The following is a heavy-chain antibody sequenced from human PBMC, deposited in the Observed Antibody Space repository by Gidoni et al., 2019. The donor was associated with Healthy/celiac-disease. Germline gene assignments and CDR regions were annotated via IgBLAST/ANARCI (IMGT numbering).Heavy chain of an antibody. D-gene: IGHD3-22*01. V-gene: IGHV3-23*01. CDR3: AKVYTRVVITPPFDY. CDR2: ISGSGGST. Sequence: EVQLLESGGGLVQPGGSLRLSCAASGFTFSRYAMSWVRQAPGKGLDGVAAISGSGGSTYYADSVKGRFTISRDNSKNTLYLQMNSLRAEDTAVYYCAKVYTRVVITPPFDYWGQGTLVTVSS. J-gene: IGHJ4*02. CDR1: GFTFSRYA.